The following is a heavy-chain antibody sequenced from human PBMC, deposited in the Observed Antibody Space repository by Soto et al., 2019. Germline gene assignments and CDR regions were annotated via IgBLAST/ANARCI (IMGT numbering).Heavy chain of an antibody. CDR3: ASNDFWSGYTGMDV. J-gene: IGHJ6*02. V-gene: IGHV4-38-2*01. D-gene: IGHD3-3*01. CDR1: GYSISSGYY. CDR2: IYHSGST. Sequence: PSETLSLTCAVSGYSISSGYYWGWIRQPPGKGLEWIGSIYHSGSTYYNPSLKSRVTISVDTSKNQFSLKLSSVTAADTAVYYCASNDFWSGYTGMDVWGQGTTVTVSS.